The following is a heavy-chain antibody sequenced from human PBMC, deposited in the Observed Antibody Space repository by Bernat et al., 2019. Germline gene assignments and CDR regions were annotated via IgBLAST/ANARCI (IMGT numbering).Heavy chain of an antibody. J-gene: IGHJ4*02. CDR1: GGSISSSSYY. V-gene: IGHV4-39*01. CDR2: IYYSGST. D-gene: IGHD3-10*01. CDR3: ARHKDDYDSGSYYNVLDY. Sequence: QLQLQESGPGLVKPSETLSLTCTVSGGSISSSSYYWGWIRQPPGKGLEGIGSIYYSGSTYYNPSLQSRVTISVDTSKNQFSLKLSTVTAPDTAVYYCARHKDDYDSGSYYNVLDYWGQGTLVTVSS.